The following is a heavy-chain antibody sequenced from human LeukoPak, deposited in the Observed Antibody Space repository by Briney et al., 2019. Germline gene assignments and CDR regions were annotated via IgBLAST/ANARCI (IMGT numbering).Heavy chain of an antibody. D-gene: IGHD5-12*01. CDR3: ARRSHYDSAAGWAY. Sequence: PSETLSLTCAVYGGSFSGYYWIWIRQPPGKGLEWIGEIYHTGSTNYSPSLKNRVTITIDTSKNQFSLKLRSVTAADTAVYYCARRSHYDSAAGWAYWGQGTLVTVSS. J-gene: IGHJ4*02. CDR2: IYHTGST. V-gene: IGHV4-34*01. CDR1: GGSFSGYY.